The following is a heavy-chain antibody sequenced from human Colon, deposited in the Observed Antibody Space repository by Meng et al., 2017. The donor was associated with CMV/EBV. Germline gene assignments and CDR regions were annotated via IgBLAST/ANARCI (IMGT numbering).Heavy chain of an antibody. V-gene: IGHV5-51*01. CDR3: ARRQNKGYYYGMDV. Sequence: GGSLRLSCKGSGYSFTSYWIGWVRQLPGKGLEWMGIIYPGDSDTRYSPSFQGQVSISADKSISTAYLQWSSLKASDTAMYCCARRQNKGYYYGMDVWGQGTTVTVSS. CDR1: GYSFTSYW. CDR2: IYPGDSDT. J-gene: IGHJ6*02.